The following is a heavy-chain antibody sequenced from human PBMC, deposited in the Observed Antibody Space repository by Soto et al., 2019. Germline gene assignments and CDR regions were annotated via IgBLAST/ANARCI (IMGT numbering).Heavy chain of an antibody. J-gene: IGHJ6*02. Sequence: SVKVSCKASGGTFSSYAISWVRQAPGQGLEWMGGIIPIFGTANYAQRFQGRVTITADESTSTAYMELSSLRSEDTAVYYCASRDWNYFTRYYYYGMDVWGQGTTVTV. V-gene: IGHV1-69*13. CDR3: ASRDWNYFTRYYYYGMDV. CDR1: GGTFSSYA. D-gene: IGHD1-7*01. CDR2: IIPIFGTA.